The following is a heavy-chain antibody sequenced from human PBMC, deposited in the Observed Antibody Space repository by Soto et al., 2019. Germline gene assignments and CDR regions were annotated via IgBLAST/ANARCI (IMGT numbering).Heavy chain of an antibody. CDR3: VRLNGYCVSTKCRGYYGMDV. D-gene: IGHD2-2*03. Sequence: SETLSLTCSVSGSSISIGTDYWGWIRQPPGKGLEWIGAIYSHDDTHYNPSLLSRVTISVDTSKNEFSLRLNSVTAADTAVYYCVRLNGYCVSTKCRGYYGMDVWGQGTTVTVSS. CDR2: IYSHDDT. CDR1: GSSISIGTDY. V-gene: IGHV4-39*01. J-gene: IGHJ6*02.